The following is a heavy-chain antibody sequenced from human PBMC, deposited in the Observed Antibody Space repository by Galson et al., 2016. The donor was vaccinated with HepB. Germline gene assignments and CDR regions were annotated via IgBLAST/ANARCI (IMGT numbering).Heavy chain of an antibody. V-gene: IGHV3-15*05. Sequence: SLRLSCAVSGLSVSDAWMTWDRQAPGKGLEWVGNIRNKRDGGTADYGAPVKGRFTISRDDSKNTLYLQMSSLKTDDTAVYFCTTWDWGLDCWGQGTLVTVSS. J-gene: IGHJ4*02. CDR2: IRNKRDGGTA. CDR3: TTWDWGLDC. D-gene: IGHD3/OR15-3a*01. CDR1: GLSVSDAW.